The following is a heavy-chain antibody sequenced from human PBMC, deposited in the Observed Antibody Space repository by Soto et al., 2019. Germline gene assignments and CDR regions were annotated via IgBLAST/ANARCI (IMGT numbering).Heavy chain of an antibody. CDR3: ARGAGVGVAGSAAFDM. Sequence: QLHLVQSGAVVKKPGASVTVSCSASGYPVTAYYMHWVRQAPGRGLEWMGGINPATGAAKYTQTFQGRVTMPRDTSTGTVFMELSGLTSEDTAVFYWARGAGVGVAGSAAFDMWGQGTLVTVSS. V-gene: IGHV1-2*02. CDR1: GYPVTAYY. J-gene: IGHJ3*02. CDR2: INPATGAA. D-gene: IGHD3-3*01.